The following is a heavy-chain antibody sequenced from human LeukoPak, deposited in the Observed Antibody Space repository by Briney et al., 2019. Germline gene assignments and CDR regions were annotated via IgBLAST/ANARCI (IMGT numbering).Heavy chain of an antibody. CDR3: ARALRLGDFDY. CDR2: ISAYNGNT. D-gene: IGHD5-12*01. Sequence: ASVKVSCKASGYTFTSYGISWVRQAPGRGHEWMGWISAYNGNTNYAQKLQRRVTMTTDTSTSTAYMELRSLRSDDTAVYYCARALRLGDFDYWGQGTLVTVSS. V-gene: IGHV1-18*01. J-gene: IGHJ4*02. CDR1: GYTFTSYG.